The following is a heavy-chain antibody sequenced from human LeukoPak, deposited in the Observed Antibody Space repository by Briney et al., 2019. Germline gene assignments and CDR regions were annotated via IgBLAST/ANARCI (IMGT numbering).Heavy chain of an antibody. V-gene: IGHV4-61*02. D-gene: IGHD2-15*01. CDR3: ASLQGYCSGNRCPSSANYYYYMDV. J-gene: IGHJ6*03. CDR2: ISSSGST. CDR1: GDSISSGDYY. Sequence: SETLSLTCTVSGDSISSGDYYWSWIRQPAGKGLEWIGRISSSGSTNYNPSLKSRVTISVDTSKNQFSLKVNSVTAADTAVYYCASLQGYCSGNRCPSSANYYYYMDVWGKGTTVTVSS.